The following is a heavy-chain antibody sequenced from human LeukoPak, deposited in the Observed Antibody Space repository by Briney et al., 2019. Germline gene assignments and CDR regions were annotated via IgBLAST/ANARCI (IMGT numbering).Heavy chain of an antibody. Sequence: GASVKVSCKASGYTFTGYYMHWVRQAPGQGLEWMGWINPNSGGTNYAQKFQGRVTMTTDTSTSTAYMELRSLRSDDTAVYYCARDVGLWFGECLDYWGQGTLVTVSS. CDR2: INPNSGGT. D-gene: IGHD3-10*01. V-gene: IGHV1-2*02. J-gene: IGHJ4*02. CDR3: ARDVGLWFGECLDY. CDR1: GYTFTGYY.